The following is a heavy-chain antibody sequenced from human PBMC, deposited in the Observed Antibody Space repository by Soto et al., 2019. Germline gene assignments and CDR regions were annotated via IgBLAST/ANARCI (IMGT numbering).Heavy chain of an antibody. V-gene: IGHV1-69*13. Sequence: ASVKVSCKASGGTFSSYAISWVRQAPGQGLEWMGGIIPIFGTANYAQKFQGRVTITADESTSTAYMELSSLRSEDTAVYCCVRALLGYCSGGSCYSGRIDYYYYGMDVWGQGTTVTVSS. D-gene: IGHD2-15*01. CDR1: GGTFSSYA. CDR2: IIPIFGTA. CDR3: VRALLGYCSGGSCYSGRIDYYYYGMDV. J-gene: IGHJ6*02.